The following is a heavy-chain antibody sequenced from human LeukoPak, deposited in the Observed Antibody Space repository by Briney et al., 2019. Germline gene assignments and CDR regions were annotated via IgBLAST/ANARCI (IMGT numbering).Heavy chain of an antibody. Sequence: GGSLRLSCAASGFTVSNNYMSWVRQAPGKGLEWVSVIYSGGGTYYADSVKGRFTISRDNSNNTLYLQMNSLRAEDTAVYYCARDLGYCTNGVCHTRFDYWGQGTLVAVSS. CDR3: ARDLGYCTNGVCHTRFDY. V-gene: IGHV3-53*01. J-gene: IGHJ4*02. CDR1: GFTVSNNY. CDR2: IYSGGGT. D-gene: IGHD2-8*01.